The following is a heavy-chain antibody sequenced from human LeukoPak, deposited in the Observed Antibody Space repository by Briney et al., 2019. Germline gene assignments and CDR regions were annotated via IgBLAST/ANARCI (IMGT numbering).Heavy chain of an antibody. J-gene: IGHJ4*02. CDR1: GFTFSSHW. CDR3: ARAKGGYFDY. V-gene: IGHV3-74*01. D-gene: IGHD3-22*01. Sequence: GGSLRLSCAASGFTFSSHWMHWVRQAPGKGLLWVSRSDSDGSSTGYADSVKGRFTNSRDNAKNTLYLQMNSLRAEDTAVYYCARAKGGYFDYWGQGTLVTVSS. CDR2: SDSDGSST.